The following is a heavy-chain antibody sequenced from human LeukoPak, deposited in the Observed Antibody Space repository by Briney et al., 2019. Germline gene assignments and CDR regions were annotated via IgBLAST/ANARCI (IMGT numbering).Heavy chain of an antibody. V-gene: IGHV4-31*03. J-gene: IGHJ4*02. D-gene: IGHD3-22*01. CDR1: GGSISSGGYY. CDR2: IYYSGST. Sequence: PSQTLSLTCTVSGGSISSGGYYWSWIRQHPGKGLEWIGNIYYSGSTYYNPSLKSRVTISVDTSKNQFSLKLSSVTGAGTALYYCASHWYYDSSGYYYANYFDYWGQGTLVTVSS. CDR3: ASHWYYDSSGYYYANYFDY.